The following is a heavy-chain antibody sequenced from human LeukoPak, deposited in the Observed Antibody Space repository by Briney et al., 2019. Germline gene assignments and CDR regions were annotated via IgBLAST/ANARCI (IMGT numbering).Heavy chain of an antibody. CDR1: GGSISSGGYY. V-gene: IGHV4-31*03. Sequence: ALSLTCTVSGGSISSGGYYWSWIRQHPGKGLEWIGYIYYSGSTYYNPSLKSRVTISVDTSKNQFSLKLSSVTAADTAVYYCARSIDGYSSSWYSRGWFDPWGQGTLVTVSS. CDR2: IYYSGST. CDR3: ARSIDGYSSSWYSRGWFDP. D-gene: IGHD6-13*01. J-gene: IGHJ5*02.